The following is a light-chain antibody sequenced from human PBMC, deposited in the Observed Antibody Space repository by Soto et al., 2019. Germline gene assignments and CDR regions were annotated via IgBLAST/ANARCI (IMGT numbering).Light chain of an antibody. CDR1: QGISSS. CDR2: AAS. Sequence: AIRMTQSPSSLSASTGDRVTITCRVSQGISSSLAWYQQKPGKAPNLLIYAASTLQSGFPSRFSGSGSGTDFTLTISCLQYEDFATYYCQPYYSYPHPFGPGNHVDIK. J-gene: IGKJ3*01. V-gene: IGKV1-8*01. CDR3: QPYYSYPHP.